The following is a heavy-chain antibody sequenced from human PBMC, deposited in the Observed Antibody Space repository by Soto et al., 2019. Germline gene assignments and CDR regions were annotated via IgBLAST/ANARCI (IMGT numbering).Heavy chain of an antibody. D-gene: IGHD6-19*01. J-gene: IGHJ3*02. CDR2: IIPILGIA. V-gene: IGHV1-69*02. Sequence: SVKVSCKASGGTFSSYTISWVRQAPGQGLEWMGRIIPILGIANYAQKFQGRVTITTDKSTSTAYMELSSLRSEDTALYYCAKRIAVAGLAPNAFDIWGQGTMVTVSS. CDR3: AKRIAVAGLAPNAFDI. CDR1: GGTFSSYT.